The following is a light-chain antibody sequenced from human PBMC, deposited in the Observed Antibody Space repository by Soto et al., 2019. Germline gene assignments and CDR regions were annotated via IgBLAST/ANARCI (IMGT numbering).Light chain of an antibody. V-gene: IGLV1-40*01. J-gene: IGLJ3*02. Sequence: QAVVTQPPSLSGAPGQRVTISCTGSSSNIGAGYDVHWYQQLPGTAPKLLIYGTSNRPSGVPDRFSGSKSGTSASLAITGLQAEDEADYYCQSYDSSLSGWVFGGGTKLTVL. CDR1: SSNIGAGYD. CDR2: GTS. CDR3: QSYDSSLSGWV.